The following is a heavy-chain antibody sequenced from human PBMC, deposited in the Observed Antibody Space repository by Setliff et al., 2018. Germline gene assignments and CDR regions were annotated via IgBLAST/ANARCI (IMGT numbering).Heavy chain of an antibody. CDR2: INPNSGGT. CDR1: GYTFTGSH. Sequence: SVKVSCKASGYTFTGSHIHWVRQAPGQGVEWMGWINPNSGGTNYAQQFQGRVTMTRDPSIGTAYMELSGLRSDDTAIYFCAKEPAVSLTEAVRRTYYDYAMDAWGQGTTVTVSS. D-gene: IGHD3-9*01. CDR3: AKEPAVSLTEAVRRTYYDYAMDA. J-gene: IGHJ6*02. V-gene: IGHV1-2*02.